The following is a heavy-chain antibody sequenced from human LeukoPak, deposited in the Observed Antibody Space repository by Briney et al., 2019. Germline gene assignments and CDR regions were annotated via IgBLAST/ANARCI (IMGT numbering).Heavy chain of an antibody. CDR1: GGSFSGYY. V-gene: IGHV4-34*01. J-gene: IGHJ4*02. Sequence: PSETLSLTCAVYGGSFSGYYWSWIRQPPGKGLEWIGEINHSGSTNYNPSLKSRVTISLDTSRTQFSLKLSSVTAADTAVYYCARAYDFWSGYYHPGYFDYWGQGTLVTVSS. CDR2: INHSGST. CDR3: ARAYDFWSGYYHPGYFDY. D-gene: IGHD3-3*01.